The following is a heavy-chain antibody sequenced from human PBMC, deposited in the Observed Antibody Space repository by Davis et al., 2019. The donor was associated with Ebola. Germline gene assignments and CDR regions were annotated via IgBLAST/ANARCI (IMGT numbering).Heavy chain of an antibody. D-gene: IGHD3-10*01. CDR1: GFPLSSYW. Sequence: HTGGSLRLSCAVSGFPLSSYWMHWARQAPGKGLVWVSRIKSDGSSTSYADSVKGRFTISRDNAKNTLYLQMNSLRAEDTAVYYCAKVEAGTWGQGTLVTVSS. J-gene: IGHJ4*02. V-gene: IGHV3-74*01. CDR2: IKSDGSST. CDR3: AKVEAGT.